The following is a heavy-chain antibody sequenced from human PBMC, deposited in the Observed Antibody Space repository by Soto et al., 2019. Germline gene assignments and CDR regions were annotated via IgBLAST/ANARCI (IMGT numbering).Heavy chain of an antibody. D-gene: IGHD2-15*01. V-gene: IGHV3-66*01. CDR3: ARDVVGYCSGGSCYDAFDI. CDR1: GFTVSSNY. J-gene: IGHJ3*02. CDR2: IYSGGST. Sequence: EVQLVESGGGLVQPGGSLRLSCAASGFTVSSNYMSWVRQAPGKGLEWVSVIYSGGSTYYADSVKGRFTISRDNSKNTLYLQMTSLRAEDTAVYYCARDVVGYCSGGSCYDAFDIWGQGTMVTVSS.